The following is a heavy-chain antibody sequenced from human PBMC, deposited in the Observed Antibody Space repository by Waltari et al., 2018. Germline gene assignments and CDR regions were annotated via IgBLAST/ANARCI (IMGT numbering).Heavy chain of an antibody. CDR3: TRQTLGYCTSAACRRLEA. D-gene: IGHD2-8*02. V-gene: IGHV4-38-2*01. CDR1: GYTINRGFH. CDR2: IYHDGTT. Sequence: QVQLQASAPRLVKPSETLSLTCDVSGYTINRGFHWGWFRQAPEKGLEWIATIYHDGTTFYNPSLTSRVTTSMDTSKNQISLKLKSVTAADTAVYYCTRQTLGYCTSAACRRLEAWGQGTLVTVSS. J-gene: IGHJ5*02.